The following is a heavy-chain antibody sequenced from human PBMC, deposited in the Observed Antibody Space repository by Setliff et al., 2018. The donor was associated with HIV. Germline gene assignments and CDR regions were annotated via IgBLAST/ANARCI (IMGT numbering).Heavy chain of an antibody. CDR2: ISADGLTT. CDR1: TFNDYV. CDR3: ARSRSTRDAFDT. Sequence: TFNDYVMTWVRQAPGKGLEWVSVISADGLTTFYADSVKGRFTISRDNARNSLYLDMNTLRAEDTALYYCARSRSTRDAFDTWGQGTMVTVSS. D-gene: IGHD2-2*01. V-gene: IGHV3-11*04. J-gene: IGHJ3*02.